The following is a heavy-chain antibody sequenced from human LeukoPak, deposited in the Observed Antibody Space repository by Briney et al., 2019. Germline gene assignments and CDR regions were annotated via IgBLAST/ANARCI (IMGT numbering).Heavy chain of an antibody. D-gene: IGHD2-8*01. Sequence: HTGRSLRLSCSASGFTFGAYFMHWVRQAPGKGLQYVSSISSNEYDTYYADSVKGRFTISRDNSKNTLFLQMNNLRPEDTAVYYCVKDLNGTWSFDYWGQGTLVTVSS. J-gene: IGHJ4*02. CDR3: VKDLNGTWSFDY. CDR2: ISSNEYDT. V-gene: IGHV3-64D*06. CDR1: GFTFGAYF.